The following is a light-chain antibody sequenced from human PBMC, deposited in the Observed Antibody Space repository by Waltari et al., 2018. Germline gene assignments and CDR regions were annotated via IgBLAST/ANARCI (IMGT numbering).Light chain of an antibody. J-gene: IGLJ2*01. Sequence: SYDLTQPPSVSVSPGQTASITCSGDELGNRYVCWYQQKPGQSPVLIIYQNGRRPPGIPARFPGANSGNTATLTISGTQAMDEADYYCQAWDRGTRGVFGGGTRLTVL. CDR2: QNG. V-gene: IGLV3-1*01. CDR3: QAWDRGTRGV. CDR1: ELGNRY.